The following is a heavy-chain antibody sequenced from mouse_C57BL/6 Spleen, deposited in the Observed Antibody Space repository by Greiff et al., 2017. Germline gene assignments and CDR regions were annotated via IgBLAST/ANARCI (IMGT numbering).Heavy chain of an antibody. J-gene: IGHJ3*01. CDR3: ARGGDYYGSSSAWFAY. CDR2: IYPGSGST. CDR1: GYTFTSYW. Sequence: VQLQQPGAELVKPGASVKMSCKASGYTFTSYWITWVKQRPGQGLEWIGDIYPGSGSTNYNDKFKSKATLTVDTSTSTAYLPLSSLTSEDSAVYYCARGGDYYGSSSAWFAYWGQGTLVTVSA. D-gene: IGHD1-1*01. V-gene: IGHV1-55*01.